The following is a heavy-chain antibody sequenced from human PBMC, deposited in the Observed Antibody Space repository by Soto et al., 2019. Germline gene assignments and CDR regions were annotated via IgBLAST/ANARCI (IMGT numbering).Heavy chain of an antibody. Sequence: EVQLVESGGGLVQPGRSLRLSCAASGFTFDDYAMHWVRQAPGKGLEWVSGISWNSGSIGYADSVKGRFTISRDNAKNSLYLQMNSLRAEDTALYYCAKDGGYCSGGTCGKWNWSDPWGQGTLVTVSS. CDR3: AKDGGYCSGGTCGKWNWSDP. V-gene: IGHV3-9*01. CDR2: ISWNSGSI. D-gene: IGHD2-15*01. J-gene: IGHJ5*02. CDR1: GFTFDDYA.